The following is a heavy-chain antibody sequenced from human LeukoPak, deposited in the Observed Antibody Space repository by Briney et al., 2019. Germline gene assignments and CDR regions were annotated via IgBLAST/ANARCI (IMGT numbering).Heavy chain of an antibody. CDR1: GFTFGSPW. V-gene: IGHV3-74*01. J-gene: IGHJ4*02. CDR2: INNDGSAT. D-gene: IGHD3-16*01. CDR3: ARDLSGRYACDY. Sequence: GSLRLSCAASGFTFGSPWMHWVRQAPGKGLVWVSRINNDGSATAYADSVKGRFTISRDNSKDTQYLQMSSLRTEDTAVYYCARDLSGRYACDYWGQGTLVTVSS.